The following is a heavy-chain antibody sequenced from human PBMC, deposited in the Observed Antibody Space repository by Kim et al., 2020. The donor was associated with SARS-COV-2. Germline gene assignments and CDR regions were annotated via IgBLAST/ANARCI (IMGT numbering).Heavy chain of an antibody. J-gene: IGHJ3*02. D-gene: IGHD3-10*01. CDR3: ARETSRGDDAFDI. CDR2: INHRGST. CDR1: GESFRNFY. V-gene: IGHV4-34*01. Sequence: SQTLSLTCAVYGESFRNFYWSWIRQPPGKGLEWLGEINHRGSTNYNPSLKSRVTISVDTSKNQFSLKLNSVTAADTAVYYCARETSRGDDAFDIWGQETLVTVSS.